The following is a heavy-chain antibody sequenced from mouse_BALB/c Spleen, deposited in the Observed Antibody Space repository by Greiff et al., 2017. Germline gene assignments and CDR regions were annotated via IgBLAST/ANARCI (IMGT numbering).Heavy chain of an antibody. J-gene: IGHJ3*01. CDR2: ISDGGSYT. CDR3: ARVYDGYYFWFAY. CDR1: GFTFSDYY. V-gene: IGHV5-4*02. D-gene: IGHD2-3*01. Sequence: EVKLMESGGGLVKPGGSLKLSCAASGFTFSDYYMYWVRQTPEKRLEWVATISDGGSYTYYPDSVKGRFTISRDNAKNNLYLQMSSLTSEDTAVYYCARVYDGYYFWFAYWGQGTLVTVSA.